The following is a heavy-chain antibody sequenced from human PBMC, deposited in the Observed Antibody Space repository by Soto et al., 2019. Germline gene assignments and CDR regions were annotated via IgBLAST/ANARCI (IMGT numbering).Heavy chain of an antibody. D-gene: IGHD3-22*01. CDR1: GGSFSGYY. V-gene: IGHV4-34*01. J-gene: IGHJ1*01. CDR2: INHSGST. CDR3: ATVYYYDSSGNTTHFQH. Sequence: SETLSLTCAVYGGSFSGYYWSWIRQPPGRGLEWIGEINHSGSTNYNPSLKSRVTISVDTSKNQFSLKLSSVTAADTAVYYCATVYYYDSSGNTTHFQHWGQGTLVTVSS.